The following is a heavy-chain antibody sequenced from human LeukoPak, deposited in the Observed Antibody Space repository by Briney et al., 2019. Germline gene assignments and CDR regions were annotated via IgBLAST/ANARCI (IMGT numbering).Heavy chain of an antibody. CDR2: VYYSGTT. CDR1: GDSINSNNYC. V-gene: IGHV4-39*07. CDR3: SRAPIMIFGLNYHYMDV. Sequence: PSETLSVTCTVPGDSINSNNYCRGWIRQSPGKGLDCIGRVYYSGTTYYNPSLKSRVTISIDTSRNQFSLRLRSVTAADTAIYYCSRAPIMIFGLNYHYMDVWGKGTTVAVSS. J-gene: IGHJ6*03. D-gene: IGHD3/OR15-3a*01.